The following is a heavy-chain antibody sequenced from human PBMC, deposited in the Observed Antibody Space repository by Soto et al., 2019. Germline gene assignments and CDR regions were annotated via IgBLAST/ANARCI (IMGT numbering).Heavy chain of an antibody. CDR1: GFTFSSYS. Sequence: GGSLRLSCAASGFTFSSYSMNWVRQAPGKGLEWVSSISSSSSYIYYADSVKGRFTISRDNAKNSLYLQMNSLRAEDTAVYYCARVVVVVVATSPIDAFDIWGQGTMVTVSS. J-gene: IGHJ3*02. CDR3: ARVVVVVVATSPIDAFDI. CDR2: ISSSSSYI. V-gene: IGHV3-21*01. D-gene: IGHD2-15*01.